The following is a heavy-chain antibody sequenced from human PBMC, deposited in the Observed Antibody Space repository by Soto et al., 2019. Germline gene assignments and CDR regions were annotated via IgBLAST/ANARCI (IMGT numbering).Heavy chain of an antibody. Sequence: GWSLRLSCASSGFTFSSYAMTWVRQAPGKGLEWVSGISGGGGVSTYYADSVKGRFTISRDNSMNTLYLQMNRLRAEDTAVYYCAKDAISMVRGVNNWFDPWGQGTLVTVSS. V-gene: IGHV3-23*01. J-gene: IGHJ5*02. D-gene: IGHD3-10*01. CDR2: ISGGGGVST. CDR1: GFTFSSYA. CDR3: AKDAISMVRGVNNWFDP.